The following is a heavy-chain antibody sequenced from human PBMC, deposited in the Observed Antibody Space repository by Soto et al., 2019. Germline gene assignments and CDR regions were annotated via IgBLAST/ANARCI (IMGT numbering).Heavy chain of an antibody. D-gene: IGHD4-17*01. CDR2: ISAYNGNT. CDR3: ARDLSSDDYGDEMESDY. V-gene: IGHV1-18*01. CDR1: GYTFTSYG. J-gene: IGHJ4*02. Sequence: ASVKVSCKASGYTFTSYGISWVRQAPGQGLEWMGWISAYNGNTNYAQKLQGRVTMTTDTSTSTAYMELRSLGSDDTAVYYCARDLSSDDYGDEMESDYWGQGTLVTVSS.